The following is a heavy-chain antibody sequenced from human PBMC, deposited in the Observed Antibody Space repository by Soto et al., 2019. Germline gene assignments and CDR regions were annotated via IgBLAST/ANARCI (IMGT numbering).Heavy chain of an antibody. D-gene: IGHD5-18*01. J-gene: IGHJ3*02. V-gene: IGHV1-24*01. CDR3: ATSFLTAMVNHDAFDI. CDR1: GYTLTELS. Sequence: GASVKVPCKVSGYTLTELSMHWVRQAPGKGLEWMGGFDPEDGETIYAQKFQGRVTMTEDTSTDTAYMELSSLRSEDTAVYYCATSFLTAMVNHDAFDIWGQGTMVTVSS. CDR2: FDPEDGET.